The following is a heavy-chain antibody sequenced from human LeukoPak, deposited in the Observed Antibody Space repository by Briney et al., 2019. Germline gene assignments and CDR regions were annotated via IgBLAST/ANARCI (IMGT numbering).Heavy chain of an antibody. Sequence: PGGSLRLSCAASGFTLTSYAMICVRQAPGKGLEWVSALSANGGSTYYADSVKGRFTISRDNSKNTLYLQMNSLRAEDTAVYYCAKRRDGMDVWGQGTTVTVSS. J-gene: IGHJ6*02. V-gene: IGHV3-23*01. CDR1: GFTLTSYA. CDR2: LSANGGST. CDR3: AKRRDGMDV.